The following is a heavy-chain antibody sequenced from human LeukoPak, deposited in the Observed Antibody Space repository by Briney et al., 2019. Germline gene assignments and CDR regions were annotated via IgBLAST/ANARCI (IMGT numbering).Heavy chain of an antibody. CDR1: DYSLSTGYY. J-gene: IGHJ4*02. CDR2: ISHSGYT. Sequence: PSETLSLTCTVSDYSLSTGYYWVWIRQSPGKGLEWIAGISHSGYTYYSSSLKSRVTISADTSKNQFSLNLSSMTAADTAVYYCARVDGYNQAAYWGQGTLVAVSS. CDR3: ARVDGYNQAAY. V-gene: IGHV4-38-2*02. D-gene: IGHD5-24*01.